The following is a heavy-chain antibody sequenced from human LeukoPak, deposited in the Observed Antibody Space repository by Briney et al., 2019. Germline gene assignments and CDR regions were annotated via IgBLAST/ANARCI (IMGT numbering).Heavy chain of an antibody. V-gene: IGHV1-46*02. CDR3: ARDGREYYFDY. CDR1: GYTFNGHH. Sequence: GASVKVSCKASGYTFNGHHMHWVRQAPGQGLEWMGIINPSGGSTSYAQKFQGRVTMTRDTSTSTVYMELSSLRSEDTAVYYCARDGREYYFDYWGQGTLVTVSS. CDR2: INPSGGST. J-gene: IGHJ4*02.